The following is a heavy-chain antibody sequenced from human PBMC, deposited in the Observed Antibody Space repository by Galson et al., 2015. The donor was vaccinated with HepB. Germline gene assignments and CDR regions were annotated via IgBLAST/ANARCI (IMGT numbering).Heavy chain of an antibody. D-gene: IGHD6-13*01. CDR3: ARDHSGNWYSTDSAETLQY. V-gene: IGHV3-48*01. CDR1: GFTFSSYG. J-gene: IGHJ1*01. CDR2: ISSSGTTI. Sequence: SLRLSCAGSGFTFSSYGMNWGRQAPGKGLEWLSYISSSGTTIDYADSGRGRFNISRDNAQDSRYLPMNSLRAEDTAGYYSARDHSGNWYSTDSAETLQYWGQGTLVTVSS.